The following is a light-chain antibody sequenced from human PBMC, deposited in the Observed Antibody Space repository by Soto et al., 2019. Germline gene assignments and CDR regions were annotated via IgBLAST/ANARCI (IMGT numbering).Light chain of an antibody. Sequence: EIVLTQSPGTLSLSPGERATLSCRASQSVSSSYLARYQQKPGQAPRLLIYGASSRATGIPDRFSGSGSGTDCTLSISRLEPEDFTVYYCQQYGSSPFGPGTKVDIK. CDR1: QSVSSSY. CDR3: QQYGSSP. CDR2: GAS. J-gene: IGKJ3*01. V-gene: IGKV3-20*01.